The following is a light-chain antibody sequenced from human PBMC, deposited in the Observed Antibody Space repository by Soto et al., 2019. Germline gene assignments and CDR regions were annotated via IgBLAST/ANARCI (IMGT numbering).Light chain of an antibody. CDR2: WAS. J-gene: IGKJ2*01. CDR1: QSVLYSSNNKNY. V-gene: IGKV4-1*01. CDR3: QQYYSSPPT. Sequence: DIVMTQSPDSLAVSLGERATINCKSSQSVLYSSNNKNYLAWYQQKPGQPTKLLIYWASTRESGVPDRFSGSGSGTDFTLTISSLQAEDVAVYHCQQYYSSPPTFGQGTKLEIK.